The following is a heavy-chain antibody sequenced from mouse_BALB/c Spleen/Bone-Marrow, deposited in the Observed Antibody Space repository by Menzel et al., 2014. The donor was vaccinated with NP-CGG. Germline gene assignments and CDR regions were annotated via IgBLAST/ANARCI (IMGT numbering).Heavy chain of an antibody. D-gene: IGHD2-1*01. CDR3: ARHAYGNSYWYFDV. J-gene: IGHJ1*01. CDR1: GYAFSSSW. V-gene: IGHV1-82*01. Sequence: VQLQQSGPELVKPGASVKISCKASGYAFSSSWMNWVKQRPGQGLEWIGRIYPGDGDTNYNGKFEGKATLTADKSSSTAYMQLSSLTSLDSAVYFWARHAYGNSYWYFDVWGAGTTVTVSS. CDR2: IYPGDGDT.